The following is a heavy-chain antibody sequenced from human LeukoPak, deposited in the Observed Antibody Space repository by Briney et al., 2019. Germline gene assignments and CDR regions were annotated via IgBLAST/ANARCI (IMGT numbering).Heavy chain of an antibody. CDR1: GFTFSSYG. CDR2: ISYDGSNK. CDR3: AKAVEQWLVRGTSPDY. V-gene: IGHV3-30*18. J-gene: IGHJ4*02. Sequence: GGSLRLSCAASGFTFSSYGMHWVRQAPGQGLEWVAVISYDGSNKYYADSVKGRFTISRDNSKNTLYLQMNSLRAEDTAVYYCAKAVEQWLVRGTSPDYWGQGTLVTVSS. D-gene: IGHD6-19*01.